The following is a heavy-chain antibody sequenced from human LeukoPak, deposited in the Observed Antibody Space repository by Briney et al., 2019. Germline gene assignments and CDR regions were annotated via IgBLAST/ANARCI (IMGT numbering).Heavy chain of an antibody. CDR1: GFTFSSYS. Sequence: GGSLRLSCAASGFTFSSYSMNWVRQAPGKGLEWVSYISSSSSTIYYADSVKGRFTISRDNAKNSLYLQMNSLRAEDTAVYYCARDLVRAYMDVWGQGTTVTVSS. CDR3: ARDLVRAYMDV. CDR2: ISSSSSTI. D-gene: IGHD3-10*01. J-gene: IGHJ6*02. V-gene: IGHV3-48*04.